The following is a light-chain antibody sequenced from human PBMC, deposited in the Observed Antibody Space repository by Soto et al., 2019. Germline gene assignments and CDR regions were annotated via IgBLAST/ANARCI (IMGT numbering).Light chain of an antibody. J-gene: IGKJ2*01. CDR3: QHYGFVWYT. CDR1: QSVDSNY. V-gene: IGKV3-20*01. CDR2: GAS. Sequence: IVLTQSPGTLSLPPGERATLSSRASQSVDSNYLAWYQQRPGQAPRLLIHGASSRATGIPDRFSGSGSGTDLTLTISRLEPEDFAVYYCQHYGFVWYTFGQGTNLEIK.